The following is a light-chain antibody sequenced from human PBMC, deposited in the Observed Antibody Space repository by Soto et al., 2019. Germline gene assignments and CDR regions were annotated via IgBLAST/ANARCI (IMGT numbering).Light chain of an antibody. CDR2: DVS. Sequence: QSVLTQPRSVSGSPGQSVTISCTGTSSDVGVYNYVSWYQQYPGKAPKIMIYDVSKRPSGVPDRFSGSKSDNTASLTISGLQAEDEADYNCCSYAGSYTFVFGIGTKVTVL. CDR3: CSYAGSYTFV. V-gene: IGLV2-11*01. CDR1: SSDVGVYNY. J-gene: IGLJ1*01.